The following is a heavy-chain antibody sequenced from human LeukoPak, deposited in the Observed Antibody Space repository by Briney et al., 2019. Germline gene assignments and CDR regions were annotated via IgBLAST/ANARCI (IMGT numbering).Heavy chain of an antibody. V-gene: IGHV1-2*02. D-gene: IGHD3-16*02. Sequence: AAVKVSCKASGYTFTDYNMHWVRQAHGQGPGWMGRIDPKSGGTVYAQKSQGRVTLTRDTSIRTANMELRSRRSDDTALDYCARYGGFISWGQGTLVTVSS. J-gene: IGHJ5*02. CDR2: IDPKSGGT. CDR3: ARYGGFIS. CDR1: GYTFTDYN.